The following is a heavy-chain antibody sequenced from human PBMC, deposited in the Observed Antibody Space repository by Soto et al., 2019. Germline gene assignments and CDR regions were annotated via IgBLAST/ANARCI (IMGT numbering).Heavy chain of an antibody. CDR2: IYNGGST. V-gene: IGHV3-53*01. Sequence: GGSLRLSCAASGFSVSTKYMVWVRQAPGKGLEWVSIIYNGGSTKYADSVKGRFTVSREISKNMFYLQMNTLRVEDTAMYYCARGGSSGYISPPRSTWFDTWGRGALVTVSS. D-gene: IGHD3-22*01. CDR1: GFSVSTKY. J-gene: IGHJ5*02. CDR3: ARGGSSGYISPPRSTWFDT.